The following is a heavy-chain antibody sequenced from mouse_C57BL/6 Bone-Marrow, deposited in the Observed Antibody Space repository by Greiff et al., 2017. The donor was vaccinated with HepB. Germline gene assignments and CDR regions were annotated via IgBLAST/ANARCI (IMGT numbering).Heavy chain of an antibody. J-gene: IGHJ4*01. CDR3: AGHPYSSGYGYDMDY. CDR1: GYTFTEYT. CDR2: FYPGSGSI. V-gene: IGHV1-62-2*01. Sequence: QVQLKESGAELVKPGASVKLSCKASGYTFTEYTIHWVKQRSGQGLEWIGWFYPGSGSIKYNEKFKDKATLTADKSSSTVYMELSRLTSEDSAVYFGAGHPYSSGYGYDMDYWGQGTSVTVSS. D-gene: IGHD3-2*02.